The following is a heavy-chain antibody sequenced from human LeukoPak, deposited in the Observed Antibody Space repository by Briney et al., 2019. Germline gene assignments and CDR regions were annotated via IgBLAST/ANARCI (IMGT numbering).Heavy chain of an antibody. V-gene: IGHV4-34*01. Sequence: SETLSLTCAVYGGSFSGYYWSWIRQPPGKGLEWIGEINHSGNANYNPSLKSRVTISLDMSENHFSLKLTSVTAADTAVYYCARGQGTVTTHWGQGTLVTVSS. J-gene: IGHJ4*02. CDR1: GGSFSGYY. D-gene: IGHD4-17*01. CDR3: ARGQGTVTTH. CDR2: INHSGNA.